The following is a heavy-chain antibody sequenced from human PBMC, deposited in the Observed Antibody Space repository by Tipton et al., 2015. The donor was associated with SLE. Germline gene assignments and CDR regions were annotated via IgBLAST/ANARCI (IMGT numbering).Heavy chain of an antibody. D-gene: IGHD3-22*01. Sequence: QVQLVQSGPEVKKPGASVKGSCKASGYTFTSYAMHWVRQAPGQRLEWMGWINAGNGNTKYSQKFQGRVTITRDTSASTAYMELSSLRSEDTAVYYCARLSKYYDSSGLDYWGQGTLVTVSS. J-gene: IGHJ4*02. CDR3: ARLSKYYDSSGLDY. CDR2: INAGNGNT. V-gene: IGHV1-3*01. CDR1: GYTFTSYA.